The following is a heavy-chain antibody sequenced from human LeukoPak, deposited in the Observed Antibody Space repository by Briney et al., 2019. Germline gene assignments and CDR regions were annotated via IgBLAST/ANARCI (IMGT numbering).Heavy chain of an antibody. V-gene: IGHV1-46*01. CDR2: INPSGDST. CDR1: GYTFISYD. J-gene: IGHJ4*02. CDR3: ARDGGRYSTDY. Sequence: ASVKVSCKASGYTFISYDIHWVRQAPGQGLEWMGKINPSGDSTTYAQKFQDRIILTRDTSTSTVYMDLGRLRSEDTAVYYCARDGGRYSTDYWGQGTLVAVSS. D-gene: IGHD3-10*01.